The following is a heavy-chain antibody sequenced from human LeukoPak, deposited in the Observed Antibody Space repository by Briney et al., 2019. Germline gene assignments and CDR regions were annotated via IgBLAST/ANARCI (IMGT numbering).Heavy chain of an antibody. Sequence: GGSLRLSCAASGFTFSNSWMHWVRQAPGKGLVWVSIIKSDGSTIYADSVKGRFTISRDNAKSTIYLQMNSLRAEDTAVYYCARARYCSSTSCYFDYWGQGTLVTVSS. J-gene: IGHJ4*02. V-gene: IGHV3-74*01. CDR3: ARARYCSSTSCYFDY. CDR1: GFTFSNSW. CDR2: IKSDGST. D-gene: IGHD2-2*01.